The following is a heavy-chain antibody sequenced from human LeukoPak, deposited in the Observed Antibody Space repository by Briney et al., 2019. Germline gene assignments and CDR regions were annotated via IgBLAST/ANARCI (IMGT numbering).Heavy chain of an antibody. V-gene: IGHV3-7*03. J-gene: IGHJ4*02. Sequence: PGGSLRLSCAASGSTFSSYWMSWVRQAPGKGLEWVANIKQDGSEKYYVDSVKADSPSPETTPRTHCLQMNSLRAEDTAVYYCARTRYSSGWWVTGNLDYFDYWGQGTLVTVSS. CDR2: IKQDGSEK. CDR1: GSTFSSYW. D-gene: IGHD6-19*01. CDR3: ARTRYSSGWWVTGNLDYFDY.